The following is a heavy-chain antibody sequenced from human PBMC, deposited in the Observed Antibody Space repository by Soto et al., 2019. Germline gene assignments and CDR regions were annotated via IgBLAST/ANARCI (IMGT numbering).Heavy chain of an antibody. CDR2: ISFDGSTK. Sequence: QVRLVESGGGVVQPGRSLRLSCVASGFTFNTDAMHWVRQAPGKGLEWVSLISFDGSTKYYADSVKGRFTVSRDNSKSTLYLQMDSLRVEDTAVYYCARRYKDGRRDCVSTSCLFDPWGQGTLVTVSS. CDR1: GFTFNTDA. CDR3: ARRYKDGRRDCVSTSCLFDP. D-gene: IGHD2-2*01. J-gene: IGHJ5*02. V-gene: IGHV3-30-3*01.